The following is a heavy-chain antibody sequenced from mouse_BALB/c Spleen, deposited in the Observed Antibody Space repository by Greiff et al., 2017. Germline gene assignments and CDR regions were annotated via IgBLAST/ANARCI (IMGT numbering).Heavy chain of an antibody. CDR1: GYSITSDYA. CDR2: ISYSGST. Sequence: VQLQQSGPGLVKPSQSLSLTCTVTGYSITSDYAWNWIRQFPGNKLEWMGYISYSGSTSYNPSLKSRISITRDTSKNQFFLQLNSVTTEDTATYYCATLRRGDYWGQGTSVTVSS. CDR3: ATLRRGDY. D-gene: IGHD2-12*01. J-gene: IGHJ4*01. V-gene: IGHV3-2*02.